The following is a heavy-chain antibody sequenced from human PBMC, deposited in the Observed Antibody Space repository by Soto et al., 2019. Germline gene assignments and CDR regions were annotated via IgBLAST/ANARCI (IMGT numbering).Heavy chain of an antibody. D-gene: IGHD3-16*02. Sequence: EVQLVESGGGLVQPGGSLRLSCVTSGLTFSSYWMHWVRQAPGKGLVWVSRIDSDGVTKDYADSVKGRFTISRDNAKNTLYLQMNSLRADDTGLYYCGTNIYLDSWGQGTLVTVSS. V-gene: IGHV3-74*01. CDR2: IDSDGVTK. CDR3: GTNIYLDS. CDR1: GLTFSSYW. J-gene: IGHJ4*02.